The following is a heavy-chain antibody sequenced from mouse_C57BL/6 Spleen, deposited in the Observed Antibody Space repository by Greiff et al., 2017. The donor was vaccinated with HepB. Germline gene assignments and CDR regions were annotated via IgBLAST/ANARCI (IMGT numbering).Heavy chain of an antibody. CDR3: ANEGGSYGGYFDY. CDR2: IDPSDSYT. Sequence: QVQLQQPGAELVKPGASVKLSCKASGYTFTSYWMQGVKQRPGQGLEWIGEIDPSDSYTNYNQKFKGEATLTVDTSSSTAYLQLSSLTSEDSAVYCCANEGGSYGGYFDYWGQGTPLTVSS. V-gene: IGHV1-50*01. CDR1: GYTFTSYW. J-gene: IGHJ2*01. D-gene: IGHD1-1*02.